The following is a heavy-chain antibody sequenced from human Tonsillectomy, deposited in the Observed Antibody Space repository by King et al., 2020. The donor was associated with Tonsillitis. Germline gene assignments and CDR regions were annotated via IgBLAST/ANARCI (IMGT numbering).Heavy chain of an antibody. D-gene: IGHD3-16*01. J-gene: IGHJ4*02. Sequence: VQLQESGPGLVKPSQTLSLTCSVSGESIRSGRHYWSWIRQPAGKGLEWIGRMYTNGETNYNPSLKSRDTISLDTSKNQFSLYLTSVTATDTAVYYCAAGQQPMGLDCWGQGTLVTVSS. CDR2: MYTNGET. V-gene: IGHV4-61*02. CDR3: AAGQQPMGLDC. CDR1: GESIRSGRHY.